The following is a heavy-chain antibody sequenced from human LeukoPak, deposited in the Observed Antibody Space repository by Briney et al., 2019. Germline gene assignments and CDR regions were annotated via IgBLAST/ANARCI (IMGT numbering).Heavy chain of an antibody. V-gene: IGHV3-15*01. Sequence: GGSLRLSCAASGFTFSNAWMSWVRQAPGKGLEWVGRIKSKTDGWTTDYAAPVKGRFTISRDDSKNTLYLQMNSLKTEDTAVYYCTTGIAVAGPDYWGQGTLVTVSS. CDR2: IKSKTDGWTT. CDR3: TTGIAVAGPDY. J-gene: IGHJ4*02. D-gene: IGHD6-19*01. CDR1: GFTFSNAW.